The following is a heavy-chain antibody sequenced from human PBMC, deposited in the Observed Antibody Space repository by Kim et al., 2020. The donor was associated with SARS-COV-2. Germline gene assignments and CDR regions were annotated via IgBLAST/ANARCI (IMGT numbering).Heavy chain of an antibody. V-gene: IGHV4-39*01. CDR1: GGSISSSSYY. J-gene: IGHJ6*02. CDR3: ARLKGFGDQPVYYYYGMDV. Sequence: SETLSLTCTVSGGSISSSSYYWGWIRQPPGKGLEWIGSIYYSGSTYYNPSLKSRVTISVDTSKNQFSLKLSSVTAADTAVYYCARLKGFGDQPVYYYYGMDVWGQGTTVTVSS. CDR2: IYYSGST. D-gene: IGHD3-10*01.